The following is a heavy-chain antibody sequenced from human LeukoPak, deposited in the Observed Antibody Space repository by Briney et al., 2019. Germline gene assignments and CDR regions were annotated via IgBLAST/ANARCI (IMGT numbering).Heavy chain of an antibody. D-gene: IGHD6-13*01. CDR1: GGTFSNYA. Sequence: GASVKVSCKASGGTFSNYAISWVRQAPGQGLEWMGGIIPIFGAAKYARKFQGRVTITADESTNTAYMELSSLRSEDTAVYYCARDARGAAAADDAFDVWGQGTMVTVSS. J-gene: IGHJ3*01. V-gene: IGHV1-69*13. CDR3: ARDARGAAAADDAFDV. CDR2: IIPIFGAA.